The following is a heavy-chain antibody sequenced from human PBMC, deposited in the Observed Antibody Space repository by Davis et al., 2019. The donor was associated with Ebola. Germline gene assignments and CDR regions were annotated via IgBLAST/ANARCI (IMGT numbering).Heavy chain of an antibody. CDR3: ARRWDSGYDGYYFDY. J-gene: IGHJ4*02. Sequence: ASVKVSCKTSGYTFTSYYMHWVRQAPGQGLEWMGIINPSGGSTSYAQKFQGRVTITADESTSTAYMELSSLRSEDTAVYYCARRWDSGYDGYYFDYWGQGTLVTVSS. V-gene: IGHV1-46*01. CDR2: INPSGGST. D-gene: IGHD5-12*01. CDR1: GYTFTSYY.